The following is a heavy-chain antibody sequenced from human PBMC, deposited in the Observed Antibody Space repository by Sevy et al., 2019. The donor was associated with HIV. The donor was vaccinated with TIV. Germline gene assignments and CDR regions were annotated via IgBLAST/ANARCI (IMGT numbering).Heavy chain of an antibody. CDR2: MNSNSGNT. CDR1: GYTFTSYD. V-gene: IGHV1-8*01. Sequence: ASVKVSCKASGYTFTSYDINWVRQATGQGLEWMGWMNSNSGNTGYAQKFQGRVTMTRNTSIITAYMELSSLRSEDTAVYYCARYYYDSSGYYDYNGMDVWGQGTTVTVSS. J-gene: IGHJ6*02. CDR3: ARYYYDSSGYYDYNGMDV. D-gene: IGHD3-22*01.